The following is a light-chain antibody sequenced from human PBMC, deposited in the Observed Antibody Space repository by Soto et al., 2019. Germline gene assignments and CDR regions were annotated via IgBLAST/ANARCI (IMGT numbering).Light chain of an antibody. CDR3: SSYTSTNTVV. J-gene: IGLJ2*01. CDR1: SSDVGSFNY. CDR2: EVI. V-gene: IGLV2-14*01. Sequence: QSVLTQPASVSGSPGQSITISCTGTSSDVGSFNYVSWYQQHPGRAPKLLIFEVINRPTGVSNRFSGSKSVHTASLTISGLQAEDEAEYYCSSYTSTNTVVFGGGTKVTVL.